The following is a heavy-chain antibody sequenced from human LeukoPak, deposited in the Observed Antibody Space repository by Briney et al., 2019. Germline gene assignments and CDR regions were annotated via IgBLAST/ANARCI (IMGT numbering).Heavy chain of an antibody. V-gene: IGHV6-1*01. Sequence: SQTLSLTCAISGDSVSSNSAAWNWIRQSPSRGLEWLGRTYYRSKWYNDYAVSVKSRITINPDTSKNRFSLQLNSVTPEDTAVYYCAREGIAVAGTTYYFDYWGQGTLVTVSS. J-gene: IGHJ4*02. CDR1: GDSVSSNSAA. CDR2: TYYRSKWYN. CDR3: AREGIAVAGTTYYFDY. D-gene: IGHD6-19*01.